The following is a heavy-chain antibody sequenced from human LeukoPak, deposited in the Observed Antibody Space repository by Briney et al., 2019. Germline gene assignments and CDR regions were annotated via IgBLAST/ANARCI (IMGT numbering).Heavy chain of an antibody. J-gene: IGHJ4*02. CDR2: VRDDGRST. CDR3: AKADGYSGFDHFDY. V-gene: IGHV3-23*01. D-gene: IGHD5-12*01. CDR1: GFTFSSYV. Sequence: GGSLRLSCAASGFTFSSYVMSWVRQAPGKGVEWVSAVRDDGRSTYYADSVKGRFTISRDNSKNTLYLQMNSLRAEDTAVYFCAKADGYSGFDHFDYWGQGTLVTVSS.